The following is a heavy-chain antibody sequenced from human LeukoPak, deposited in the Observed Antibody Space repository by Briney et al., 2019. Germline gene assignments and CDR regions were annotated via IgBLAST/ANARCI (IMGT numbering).Heavy chain of an antibody. D-gene: IGHD5-12*01. J-gene: IGHJ6*03. CDR1: GYTFSGFY. V-gene: IGHV1-2*02. Sequence: ASVKVSCKASGYTFSGFYIHWVRQAPGQGLEWMGWTNPNGGVTNYAQKLQGRVTITRDTSIDTAYMQLSRLRSDDTAVYYCAKDRYGDYEAPFHYYMDAWGRGTTVTVSS. CDR3: AKDRYGDYEAPFHYYMDA. CDR2: TNPNGGVT.